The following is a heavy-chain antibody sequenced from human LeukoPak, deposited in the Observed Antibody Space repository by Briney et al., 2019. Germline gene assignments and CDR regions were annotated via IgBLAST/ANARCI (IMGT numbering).Heavy chain of an antibody. CDR3: ARDPRIAAADTRGFDP. CDR2: IYYSGTT. D-gene: IGHD6-13*01. J-gene: IGHJ5*02. Sequence: SETLSLTCTVSGGSISSSSYYWGWIRQPPGKGLEWIGSIYYSGTTYYSPSLKSRVTISVDTSKNQFSLKLSSVTAADTAVYYCARDPRIAAADTRGFDPWGQGTLVTVSS. V-gene: IGHV4-39*07. CDR1: GGSISSSSYY.